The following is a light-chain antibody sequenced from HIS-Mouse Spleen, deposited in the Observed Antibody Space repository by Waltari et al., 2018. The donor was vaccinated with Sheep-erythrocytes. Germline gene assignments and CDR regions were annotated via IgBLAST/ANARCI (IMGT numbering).Light chain of an antibody. V-gene: IGLV2-23*01. CDR3: CSYAGSSTPWV. CDR1: SSDFGSYHL. Sequence: QSALTQPASVSGSPGQSITISCTGTSSDFGSYHLVSWYQQHPGKAPKLMIYEGSKRPSGVSNRFSGSKSGNTASLTISGLQAEDEADYYCCSYAGSSTPWVFGGGTKLTVL. CDR2: EGS. J-gene: IGLJ3*02.